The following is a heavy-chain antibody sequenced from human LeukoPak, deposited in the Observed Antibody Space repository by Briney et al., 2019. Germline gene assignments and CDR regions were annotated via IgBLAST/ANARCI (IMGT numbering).Heavy chain of an antibody. CDR2: INPSGGST. CDR3: ATGSSGWYSVAY. J-gene: IGHJ4*02. D-gene: IGHD6-19*01. V-gene: IGHV1-46*01. CDR1: GYTFTSYY. Sequence: ASVKVSCKASGYTFTSYYMHWVRQAPGQGLEWMGIINPSGGSTSYAQKFQGRVTMTRDTSTSTVYMELSSLRSEDTAVYYCATGSSGWYSVAYWGQGTLVTDSS.